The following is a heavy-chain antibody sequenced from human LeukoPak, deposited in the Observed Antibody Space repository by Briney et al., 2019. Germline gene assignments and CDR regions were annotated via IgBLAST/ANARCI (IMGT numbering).Heavy chain of an antibody. D-gene: IGHD3-22*01. V-gene: IGHV3-9*01. J-gene: IGHJ3*02. CDR3: ASLNYYDSSGYDAFDI. CDR2: ISWNSGSI. CDR1: GFTFDDYA. Sequence: PGGSLRLSCAASGFTFDDYAMHWVRQAPGKGLEWVSGISWNSGSIGYADSVKGRFTISRDNAKNSLYLQMNSLRAEDTAVYYCASLNYYDSSGYDAFDIWGQGTMVTVSS.